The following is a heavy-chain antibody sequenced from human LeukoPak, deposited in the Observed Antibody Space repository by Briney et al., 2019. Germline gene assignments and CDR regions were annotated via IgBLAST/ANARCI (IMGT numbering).Heavy chain of an antibody. J-gene: IGHJ4*02. CDR1: GFTFSSYG. V-gene: IGHV3-30*02. Sequence: PGESLRLSCAASGFTFSSYGMHWVRQAPGKGLEWVAFIRYDGSNKYYADSVKGRFTISRDNSKNTLYLQMNSLRAEDTAVYYCALGGGSSWYGADYWGQGTLVTVSS. D-gene: IGHD6-13*01. CDR3: ALGGGSSWYGADY. CDR2: IRYDGSNK.